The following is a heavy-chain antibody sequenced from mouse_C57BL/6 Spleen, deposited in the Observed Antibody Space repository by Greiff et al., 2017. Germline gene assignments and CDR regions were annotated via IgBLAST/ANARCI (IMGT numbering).Heavy chain of an antibody. V-gene: IGHV14-2*01. CDR2: IDPEDGET. D-gene: IGHD2-1*01. J-gene: IGHJ3*01. CDR1: GFNIKDYY. CDR3: AYGNGAY. Sequence: VQLQQSGAELVKPGASVKLSCTASGFNIKDYYMHWVKQRPEQGLEWIGRIDPEDGETKYDPKFKGKATMTADTSSNTAYLQLSSLTSEDTAVYYWAYGNGAYWGQGTLVTVSA.